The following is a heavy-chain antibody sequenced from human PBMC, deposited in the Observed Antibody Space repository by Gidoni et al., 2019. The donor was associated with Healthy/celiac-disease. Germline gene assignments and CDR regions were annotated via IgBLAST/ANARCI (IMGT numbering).Heavy chain of an antibody. J-gene: IGHJ4*02. Sequence: EVPLLVSGGVLVRPGGSLSPSCASSGFTSSSYSMSWVRQAPGKGLEWVSNISSSSSTIYYADSVKGRYTISRDNAKNSMDLQTNGLRDEDTAVYYCARAMVWFGDRYCFDYWGQGTMVTVSS. CDR1: GFTSSSYS. V-gene: IGHV3-48*02. D-gene: IGHD3-10*01. CDR2: ISSSSSTI. CDR3: ARAMVWFGDRYCFDY.